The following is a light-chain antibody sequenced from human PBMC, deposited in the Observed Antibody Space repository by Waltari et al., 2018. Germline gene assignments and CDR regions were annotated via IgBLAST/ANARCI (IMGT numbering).Light chain of an antibody. V-gene: IGLV2-14*03. CDR1: SSDVGRYNY. CDR2: DVS. Sequence: QSALTQPASVSGSPGQSITISCPGTSSDVGRYNYVSRYQQHPGKPPKLMYYDVSNRPSGVSNRFSGSKSGNTASLTISGLQAEDEADYYCSSYISSSTLELFGGGTSLTVL. J-gene: IGLJ2*01. CDR3: SSYISSSTLEL.